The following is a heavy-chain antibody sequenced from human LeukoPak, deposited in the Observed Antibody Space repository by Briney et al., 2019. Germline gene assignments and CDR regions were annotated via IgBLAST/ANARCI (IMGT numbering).Heavy chain of an antibody. Sequence: SETLSLTCTVSGGSISSSSYYWGWIRQPPGKGLEWIGSIYYSGITYYNPSLKSRVIISVDTSKNQFSLKLSSVTAADTAVYYCARQGWELVGYWGQGTLVTVSS. V-gene: IGHV4-39*01. CDR1: GGSISSSSYY. D-gene: IGHD1-26*01. J-gene: IGHJ4*02. CDR3: ARQGWELVGY. CDR2: IYYSGIT.